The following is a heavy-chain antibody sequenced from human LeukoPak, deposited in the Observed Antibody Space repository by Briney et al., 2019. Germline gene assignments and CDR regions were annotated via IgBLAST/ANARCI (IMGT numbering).Heavy chain of an antibody. Sequence: SETLSLTCAVYGGSFSGYYWSWIRQPPGKGLEWIGEINHSGSTNYNPSFKSRVTISVDTSKNQFSLKLSSVTAADTAVYYCARRTTEDYDSSGTNDYWGQGTLVTVSS. D-gene: IGHD3-22*01. J-gene: IGHJ4*02. CDR3: ARRTTEDYDSSGTNDY. CDR1: GGSFSGYY. CDR2: INHSGST. V-gene: IGHV4-34*01.